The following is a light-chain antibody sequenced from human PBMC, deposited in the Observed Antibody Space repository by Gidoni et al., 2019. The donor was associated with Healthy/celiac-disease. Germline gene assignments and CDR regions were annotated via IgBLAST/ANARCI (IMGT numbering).Light chain of an antibody. J-gene: IGKJ5*01. CDR1: QSISSY. V-gene: IGKV1-39*01. CDR2: AAS. CDR3: QQSSSTPIT. Sequence: DIQMTQSPSSLSASVGDRVTITCRASQSISSYLNLYQQKPGKAPKLLIYAASSLQSVVPSRCSGSGSGTDFTLPISSLQPADFATYYCQQSSSTPITFGQGTRLEIK.